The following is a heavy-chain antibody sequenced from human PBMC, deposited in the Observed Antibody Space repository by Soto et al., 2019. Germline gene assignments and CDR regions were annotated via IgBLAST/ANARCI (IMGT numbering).Heavy chain of an antibody. D-gene: IGHD3-3*01. V-gene: IGHV3-11*01. CDR3: ARDRRFLEWSDYGMDV. J-gene: IGHJ6*02. Sequence: PGGSLRLSCAASGFTFSDYYMTWIRQAPGKGLEWVSYISTSGSTYYADSVKGRFTISRDSSKNTLCLQMNSLRAEDTAVYYCARDRRFLEWSDYGMDVWGQGTTVTVSS. CDR2: ISTSGST. CDR1: GFTFSDYY.